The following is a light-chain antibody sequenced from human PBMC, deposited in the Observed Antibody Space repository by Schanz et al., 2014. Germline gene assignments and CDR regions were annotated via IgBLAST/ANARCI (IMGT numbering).Light chain of an antibody. Sequence: DIVMTQSPDSLAVSLGERATIHCKSSQSVLYSSNNKNYLAWYQQKPGQPPKLLIYWASTLESGVPDRFSGSGSGTDFTLTITTLQAEDVAVYYCQQYYTTPRTFGQGTKVEIK. CDR2: WAS. CDR1: QSVLYSSNNKNY. CDR3: QQYYTTPRT. V-gene: IGKV4-1*01. J-gene: IGKJ1*01.